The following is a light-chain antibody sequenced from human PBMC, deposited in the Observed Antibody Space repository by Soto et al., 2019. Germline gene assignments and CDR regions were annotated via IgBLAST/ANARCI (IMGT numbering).Light chain of an antibody. J-gene: IGLJ1*01. CDR3: CSYTSISTHL. Sequence: QSVLTQPASVSGSPGQSITISCTGSGSDIGAYNYVSWYQQHPGKAPKLIIYEVGNRPSGVSNRFSASKSAFTASLTISGLQAEDEADYYCCSYTSISTHLFGTGTKVTVL. V-gene: IGLV2-14*01. CDR1: GSDIGAYNY. CDR2: EVG.